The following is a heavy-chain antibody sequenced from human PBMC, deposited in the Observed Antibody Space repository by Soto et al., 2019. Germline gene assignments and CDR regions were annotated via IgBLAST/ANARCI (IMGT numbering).Heavy chain of an antibody. V-gene: IGHV1-69*06. Sequence: SVKVSCKASGGTFNSYGISWVRQAPGQGLDWLGVIIPLYGTVNYAQKFQGRVSMTADKSTSTDYMDLSSLRSDDTAVYYCARVRVIRGVIQSQFGPSGQGTLVTVSS. J-gene: IGHJ5*02. D-gene: IGHD3-10*01. CDR3: ARVRVIRGVIQSQFGP. CDR2: IIPLYGTV. CDR1: GGTFNSYG.